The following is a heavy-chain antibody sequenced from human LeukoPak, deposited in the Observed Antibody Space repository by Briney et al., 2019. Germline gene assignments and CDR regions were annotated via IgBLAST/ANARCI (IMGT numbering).Heavy chain of an antibody. CDR1: GGSISSSSYY. J-gene: IGHJ4*02. D-gene: IGHD3-10*01. Sequence: SETLSLTCTVSGGSISSSSYYWGWIRQPPGKGLEWIGSIYYSGSTYYNPSLKSRVTISVDTSKNQFSLKLSSVTAADTAVYYCARWSYYGSGSYYFDYWGQGTLVTVSS. CDR2: IYYSGST. V-gene: IGHV4-39*07. CDR3: ARWSYYGSGSYYFDY.